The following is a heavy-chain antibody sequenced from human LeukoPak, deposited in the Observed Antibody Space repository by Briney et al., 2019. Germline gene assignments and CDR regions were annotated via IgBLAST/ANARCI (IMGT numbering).Heavy chain of an antibody. V-gene: IGHV4-59*01. Sequence: PSETLSLTCTVSGGSISSYYWSWIRQPPGKGLEWIGYIYYSGSTNYNPSLKSRVTISVDTSKNQFSLKLSSVTAADTAVYYCARERSGYNYYYDMDVWGQGTTVTVSS. J-gene: IGHJ6*02. D-gene: IGHD3-3*01. CDR1: GGSISSYY. CDR3: ARERSGYNYYYDMDV. CDR2: IYYSGST.